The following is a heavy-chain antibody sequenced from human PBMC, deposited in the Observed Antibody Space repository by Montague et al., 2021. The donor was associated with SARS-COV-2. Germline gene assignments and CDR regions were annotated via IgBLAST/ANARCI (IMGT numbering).Heavy chain of an antibody. Sequence: SETLSLTCTVSGGSISSYYWSWIRQPPGKGLEWIGYIYYSGSTNYNPSLKSRVTISVDTSKNQFSPKLSSVTAADTAVYYCARESGSGSYLVYWGQGTLVTVSS. V-gene: IGHV4-59*08. CDR3: ARESGSGSYLVY. J-gene: IGHJ4*02. D-gene: IGHD3-10*01. CDR2: IYYSGST. CDR1: GGSISSYY.